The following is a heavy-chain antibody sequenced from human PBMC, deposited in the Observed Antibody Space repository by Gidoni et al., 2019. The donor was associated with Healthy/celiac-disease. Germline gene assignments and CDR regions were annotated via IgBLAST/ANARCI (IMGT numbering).Heavy chain of an antibody. Sequence: EVQLVESGGGLVKPGGSLRLSCAASGFTFSNAWMSWVRQAPGKGLEWVGRIKSKTDGGTTDYAAPVKGRFTISRDDSKNTLYLQMNSLKTEDTAVYYCTTVPSGYYAQYYYYYTDVWGKGTTVTVSS. V-gene: IGHV3-15*07. CDR2: IKSKTDGGTT. D-gene: IGHD3-22*01. CDR1: GFTFSNAW. J-gene: IGHJ6*03. CDR3: TTVPSGYYAQYYYYYTDV.